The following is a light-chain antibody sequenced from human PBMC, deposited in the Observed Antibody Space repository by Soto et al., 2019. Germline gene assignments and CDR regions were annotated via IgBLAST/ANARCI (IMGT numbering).Light chain of an antibody. V-gene: IGLV2-14*01. J-gene: IGLJ2*01. CDR2: EVS. Sequence: QSALTQPASVSGSPGQSITISCTGTSSDVGGYNYVSWYQQHPGKAPKLMIYEVSNRPSGVSNRLSGSKSGNTASLTISGLQSEDAAEYYCSSYTSRSTLVVFGGGTKLTVL. CDR1: SSDVGGYNY. CDR3: SSYTSRSTLVV.